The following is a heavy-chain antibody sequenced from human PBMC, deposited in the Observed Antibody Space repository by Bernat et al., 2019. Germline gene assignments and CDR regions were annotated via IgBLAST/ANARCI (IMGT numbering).Heavy chain of an antibody. CDR2: IWYDGSNK. CDR3: ARERPSDYSLDY. Sequence: QVQLVESGGGVVQPGRSLRLSCAASGFTFSSYGMHWVRQAPGKGLEWVAVIWYDGSNKYYADSVKGRFTISRDNSKNTLYLQMNSLRAEDTAVYYCARERPSDYSLDYWGQGTLVTVSS. V-gene: IGHV3-33*01. D-gene: IGHD4-11*01. J-gene: IGHJ4*02. CDR1: GFTFSSYG.